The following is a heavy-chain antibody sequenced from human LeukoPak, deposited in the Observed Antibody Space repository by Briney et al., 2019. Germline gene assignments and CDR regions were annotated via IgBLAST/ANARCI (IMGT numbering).Heavy chain of an antibody. CDR3: ARYSSSWQNYYYYYMDV. D-gene: IGHD6-13*01. CDR2: IYYSGST. Sequence: SETLSLTCTVSGGSISSSSYYWGWIRQPPGKGLEWIGSIYYSGSTYYNPSLKSRVTISVDTSKNQFSLKLSSVTAADTAVYYCARYSSSWQNYYYYYMDVWGKGTTVTVSS. V-gene: IGHV4-39*07. J-gene: IGHJ6*03. CDR1: GGSISSSSYY.